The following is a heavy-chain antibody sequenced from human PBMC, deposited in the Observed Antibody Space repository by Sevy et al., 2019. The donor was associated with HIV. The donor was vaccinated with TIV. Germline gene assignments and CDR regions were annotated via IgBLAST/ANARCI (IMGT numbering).Heavy chain of an antibody. V-gene: IGHV1-24*01. CDR2: FDPEDGKR. Sequence: ASVKVSCKVSGYTLTELSMHWVRQAPGKGLEWVGTFDPEDGKRIYAQKFKGRLTMTEDTSTETAYMQLNSLRSDDTAVDYCAKKKGYYDSSGYPFDYWGQGTQVTVSS. J-gene: IGHJ4*02. CDR3: AKKKGYYDSSGYPFDY. D-gene: IGHD3-22*01. CDR1: GYTLTELS.